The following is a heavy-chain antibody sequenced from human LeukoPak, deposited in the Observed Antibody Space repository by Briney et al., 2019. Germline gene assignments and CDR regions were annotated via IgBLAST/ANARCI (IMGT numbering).Heavy chain of an antibody. CDR3: AREGVFWAAAALDY. V-gene: IGHV3-53*05. CDR2: VYSGGTT. D-gene: IGHD6-13*01. CDR1: GFDVSNNY. J-gene: IGHJ4*02. Sequence: GGSLRLSCAASGFDVSNNYMTWVRQAPGKGLEWVSVVYSGGTTNYSDSVKGRFTISRDKSKNTLFLQMNSLRAEDTAVYYCAREGVFWAAAALDYWGQGTLVTVSS.